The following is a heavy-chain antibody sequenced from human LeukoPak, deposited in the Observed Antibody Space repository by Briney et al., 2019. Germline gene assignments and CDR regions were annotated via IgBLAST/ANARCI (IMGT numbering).Heavy chain of an antibody. V-gene: IGHV3-66*01. Sequence: GVTLRLSCAGTGFSVSSNYFNWVRQAPGKGLEWVSVIYSDGRTFYADSVKARFTISRDNSKNTLYLQMNSLRAEDTAVYYCARASLYGSGSYYSDYWGQGTLVTVSA. CDR1: GFSVSSNY. J-gene: IGHJ4*02. CDR2: IYSDGRT. D-gene: IGHD3-10*01. CDR3: ARASLYGSGSYYSDY.